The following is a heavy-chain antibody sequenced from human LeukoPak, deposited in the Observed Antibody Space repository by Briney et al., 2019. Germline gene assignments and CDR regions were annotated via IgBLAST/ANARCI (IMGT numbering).Heavy chain of an antibody. CDR3: ARAGNTIVVVPAAGTTWFDP. Sequence: SDTLSLTCTVSGGSISSSSYYWGWIRQPPGEGLERIGSIYYSGSTYYNPSLKSRVTISVDTSKNQFSLKLSSVTAADTAVYYCARAGNTIVVVPAAGTTWFDPWGQGTLVTVSS. V-gene: IGHV4-39*01. CDR2: IYYSGST. J-gene: IGHJ5*02. CDR1: GGSISSSSYY. D-gene: IGHD2-2*01.